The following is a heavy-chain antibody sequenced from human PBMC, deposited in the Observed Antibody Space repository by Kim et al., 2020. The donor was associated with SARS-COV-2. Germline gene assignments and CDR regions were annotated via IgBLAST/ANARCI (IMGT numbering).Heavy chain of an antibody. CDR1: GYSFTSYW. D-gene: IGHD6-19*01. CDR3: ARSIAVAGTPSYYYGMDV. Sequence: GESLKISCKGSGYSFTSYWIGWVRQMPGKGLEWMGIIYPGDSDTRYSTSFQGQVTISADKSISTAFLQWSSLKASDTAMYYCARSIAVAGTPSYYYGMDVWGQGTTVTVSS. J-gene: IGHJ6*02. V-gene: IGHV5-51*01. CDR2: IYPGDSDT.